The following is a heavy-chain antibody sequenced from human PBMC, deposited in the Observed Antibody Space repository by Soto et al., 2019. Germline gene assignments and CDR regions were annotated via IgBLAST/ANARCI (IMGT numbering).Heavy chain of an antibody. D-gene: IGHD3-16*01. V-gene: IGHV4-31*03. CDR1: GGSISSGGYY. J-gene: IGHJ6*02. CDR2: IYYSGST. CDR3: ARNHHTLYYYGMDV. Sequence: NPSETLSLTCTVSGGSISSGGYYWSWIRQHPGKGLEWIGYIYYSGSTYYNPSLKSRVTISVDTSKNQFSLKLSSVTAADTAVYYCARNHHTLYYYGMDVWGQGTTVTVSS.